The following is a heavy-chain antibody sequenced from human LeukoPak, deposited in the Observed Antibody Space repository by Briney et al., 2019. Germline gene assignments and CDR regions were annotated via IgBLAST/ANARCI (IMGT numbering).Heavy chain of an antibody. CDR1: GFTFSSYA. CDR3: AKGEPLRYFDWLPTHFDY. CDR2: ISGSGGST. Sequence: GSLRLSCAASGFTFSSYAMSWVRQAPGKGLEWVSAISGSGGSTYYADSVKGRFTISRDNSKNTLYLQMNSLRAEDTAVYYCAKGEPLRYFDWLPTHFDYWGQGTLVTVSS. V-gene: IGHV3-23*01. D-gene: IGHD3-9*01. J-gene: IGHJ4*02.